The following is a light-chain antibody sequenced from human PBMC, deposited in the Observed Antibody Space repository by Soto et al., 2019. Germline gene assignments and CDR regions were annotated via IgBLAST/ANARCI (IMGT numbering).Light chain of an antibody. J-gene: IGKJ4*02. V-gene: IGKV1-39*01. CDR1: QSISTY. CDR2: AAS. Sequence: DIQMTQSPSSLSASVGDRVTITCRASQSISTYLNWYQQTSGKAPKLLIFAASTLESGVPSRFSGGGSGTDLTLTINSLQTEDSAIYYCQQSHNIPSTFGRGTKGDNK. CDR3: QQSHNIPST.